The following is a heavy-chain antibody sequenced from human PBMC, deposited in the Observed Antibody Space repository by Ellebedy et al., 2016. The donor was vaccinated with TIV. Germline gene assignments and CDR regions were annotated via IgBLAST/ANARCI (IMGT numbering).Heavy chain of an antibody. J-gene: IGHJ4*02. D-gene: IGHD6-19*01. CDR2: IYSGGST. CDR1: GFTVSSNY. V-gene: IGHV3-53*01. Sequence: GESLKISCAASGFTVSSNYMSWVRQALGKGLEWVSVIYSGGSTYYADSVKGRFTISRDNSKTTLYLQMNSLRAEDTAVYYCARKNSSGWTFDYWGQGTLVTVSS. CDR3: ARKNSSGWTFDY.